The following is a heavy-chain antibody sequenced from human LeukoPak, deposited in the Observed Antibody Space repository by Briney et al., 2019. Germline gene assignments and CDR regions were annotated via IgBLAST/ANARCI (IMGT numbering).Heavy chain of an antibody. V-gene: IGHV1-46*01. CDR1: GYTFTSYY. Sequence: GASVKVSCKASGYTFTSYYMHWLRQAPGQGLEWMGIINPSGGSTSYAQKFQGRVTMTRDTSTSTVYMELSSLRSEDTAVYYCARDPSMITFGGVIVPYFDYWGQGTLVTVSS. CDR2: INPSGGST. CDR3: ARDPSMITFGGVIVPYFDY. J-gene: IGHJ4*02. D-gene: IGHD3-16*02.